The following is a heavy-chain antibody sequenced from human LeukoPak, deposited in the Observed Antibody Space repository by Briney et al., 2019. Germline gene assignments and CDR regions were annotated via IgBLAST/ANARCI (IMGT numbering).Heavy chain of an antibody. D-gene: IGHD1-14*01. CDR1: GITVSNIY. J-gene: IGHJ4*02. CDR2: IHRSGST. V-gene: IGHV4-4*02. Sequence: GSLRLSCAASGITVSNIYMAWVRQPPGKGLEWIGEIHRSGSTNYNPSLQSRVTISIDRSKNQIALELSSVTAADTAVYYCAREIVGGFNPGAYWGQGTLVTVSS. CDR3: AREIVGGFNPGAY.